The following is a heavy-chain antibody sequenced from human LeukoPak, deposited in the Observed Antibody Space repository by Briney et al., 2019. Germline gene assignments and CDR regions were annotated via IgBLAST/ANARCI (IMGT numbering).Heavy chain of an antibody. J-gene: IGHJ5*02. D-gene: IGHD2-8*01. V-gene: IGHV1-2*02. CDR3: ASPLGYCTNGVCYNLDP. CDR2: INPNSGGT. CDR1: GYTFTGCY. Sequence: GASVKVSCKASGYTFTGCYMHWVRQAPGQGLEWMGWINPNSGGTNYALKFQGRVTMTRDTSISTAYMELSRLRSDDTAVYYCASPLGYCTNGVCYNLDPWGQGTLVTVSS.